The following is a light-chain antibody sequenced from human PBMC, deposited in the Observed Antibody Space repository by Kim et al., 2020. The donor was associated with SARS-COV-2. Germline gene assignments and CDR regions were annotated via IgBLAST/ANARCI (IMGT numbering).Light chain of an antibody. J-gene: IGKJ5*01. Sequence: DIQMTQSPSTLSASVGDRVTITCRASQNINIWLAWYQQKPGKAPRHLIFQASTLKSGVPSRFSGSGSGTEFTLTISSLQPDDFATYYCQQHDSLPITFGQGTRLDIK. V-gene: IGKV1-5*03. CDR3: QQHDSLPIT. CDR1: QNINIW. CDR2: QAS.